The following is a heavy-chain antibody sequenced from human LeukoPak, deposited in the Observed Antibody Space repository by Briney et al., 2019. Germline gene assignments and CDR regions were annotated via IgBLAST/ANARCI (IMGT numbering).Heavy chain of an antibody. CDR2: INPKSGGT. D-gene: IGHD3-16*01. V-gene: IGHV1-2*06. Sequence: ASVKVSCKASGYTFIGYYMQWVRQAPGQWLEWMGRINPKSGGTNYAQKFQGSVTMTRDTSISTAYMELTRLRSDDTAVYYCATGNTYAYDYWGQGTLVTVSS. CDR1: GYTFIGYY. J-gene: IGHJ4*02. CDR3: ATGNTYAYDY.